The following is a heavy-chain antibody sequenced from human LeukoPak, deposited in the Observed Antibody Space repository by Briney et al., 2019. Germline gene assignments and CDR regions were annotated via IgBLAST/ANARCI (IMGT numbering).Heavy chain of an antibody. V-gene: IGHV1-8*01. J-gene: IGHJ4*02. CDR2: MNPNSGNT. D-gene: IGHD6-19*01. CDR1: GYTFTSYD. Sequence: ASVKVSCKASGYTFTSYDINWVRQATGQGLEWMGWMNPNSGNTSYAQKFQGRVTMTRNTSISTAYMELSSLRSEDTAVYYCARGISVEGDYVDYWGQGTLVTVSS. CDR3: ARGISVEGDYVDY.